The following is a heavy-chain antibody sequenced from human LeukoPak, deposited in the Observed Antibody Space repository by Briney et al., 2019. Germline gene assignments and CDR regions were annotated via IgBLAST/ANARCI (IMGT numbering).Heavy chain of an antibody. Sequence: SETLSLTCTVSGGSISSSSYYWGWIRQPPGKGLEWIGGIYYSGSTYYNPSLKSRVTISVDTSKNQFSLKLSSVTAADTAVYYCARRSSIAARLGGDYWGQGTLVTVSS. CDR3: ARRSSIAARLGGDY. CDR1: GGSISSSSYY. V-gene: IGHV4-39*01. J-gene: IGHJ4*02. D-gene: IGHD6-6*01. CDR2: IYYSGST.